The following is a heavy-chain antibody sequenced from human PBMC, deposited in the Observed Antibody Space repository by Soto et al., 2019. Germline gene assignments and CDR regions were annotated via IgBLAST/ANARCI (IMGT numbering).Heavy chain of an antibody. J-gene: IGHJ4*02. Sequence: EVQLVESGGGLVQPGRSLRLSCAASGFTYDDYDMHWVRQAPGKGLEWVSAISWNSGRTAYADSVQGRFTISRHNAXXSLYLQMNRLSAEDTALYYCAKGQGGSYGGDSFDYWGQGTLVTVSS. V-gene: IGHV3-9*01. CDR2: ISWNSGRT. CDR3: AKGQGGSYGGDSFDY. D-gene: IGHD1-26*01. CDR1: GFTYDDYD.